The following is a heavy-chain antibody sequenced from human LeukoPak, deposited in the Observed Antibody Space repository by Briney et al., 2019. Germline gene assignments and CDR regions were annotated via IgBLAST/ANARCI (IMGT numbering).Heavy chain of an antibody. V-gene: IGHV3-74*03. CDR3: ARGTDGTRRFLEWTDASDI. J-gene: IGHJ3*02. CDR2: INTDGSST. D-gene: IGHD3-3*01. CDR1: GFTFSSNW. Sequence: PGGSLRLSCAASGFTFSSNWMHWVRQAPGKGLVWVSRINTDGSSTTYADSVKGRFTISRDNAKNTLYLQMNSLRAEDTAVYYCARGTDGTRRFLEWTDASDIWGQGTMVTVSS.